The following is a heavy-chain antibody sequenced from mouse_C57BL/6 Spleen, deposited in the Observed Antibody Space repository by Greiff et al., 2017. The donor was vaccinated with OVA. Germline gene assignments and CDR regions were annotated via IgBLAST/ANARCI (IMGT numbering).Heavy chain of an antibody. CDR1: GYTFTSYG. V-gene: IGHV1-81*01. J-gene: IGHJ4*01. Sequence: QVHVKQSGAELARPGASVKLSCKASGYTFTSYGISWVKQRTGQGLEWIGEIYPRSGNTYYNEKFKGKATLTADKSSSTAYMELRSLTSEDSAVYFCARRSKDAMDYWGQGTSVTVSS. CDR2: IYPRSGNT. CDR3: ARRSKDAMDY. D-gene: IGHD1-3*01.